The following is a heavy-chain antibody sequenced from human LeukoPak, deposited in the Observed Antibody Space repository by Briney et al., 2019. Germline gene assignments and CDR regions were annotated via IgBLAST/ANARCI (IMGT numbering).Heavy chain of an antibody. CDR2: IYSGGST. J-gene: IGHJ3*02. CDR3: ARDRIAGHDAFDI. CDR1: GFTVSSNY. V-gene: IGHV3-66*02. Sequence: GGSLRLSCAASGFTVSSNYMSWVRQAPGKGLEWVSVIYSGGSTYYADSVKGRFTISRDNSKNTLYLQMHSLRAEDTAVYYCARDRIAGHDAFDIWGQGTVVTVSS. D-gene: IGHD6-13*01.